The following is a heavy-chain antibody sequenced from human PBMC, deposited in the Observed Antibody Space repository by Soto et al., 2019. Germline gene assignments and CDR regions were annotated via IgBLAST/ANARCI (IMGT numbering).Heavy chain of an antibody. CDR1: GFTFDDYA. Sequence: EVQLVESGGGLVQPGRSLRLSCAASGFTFDDYAMHWVRQAPGKGLEWVSGISWNSGSIGYADSVKGRFTISRDNAKNSLYLQMNSLRSEDTALYYCATVRLSPTGNDAFDIWGQGTMVTVSS. CDR2: ISWNSGSI. J-gene: IGHJ3*02. D-gene: IGHD3-10*01. CDR3: ATVRLSPTGNDAFDI. V-gene: IGHV3-9*01.